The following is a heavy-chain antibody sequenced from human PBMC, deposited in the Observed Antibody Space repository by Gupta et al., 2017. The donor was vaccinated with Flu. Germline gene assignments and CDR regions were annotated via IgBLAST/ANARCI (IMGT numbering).Heavy chain of an antibody. J-gene: IGHJ6*02. V-gene: IGHV1-8*01. CDR2: MNTNDDDT. D-gene: IGHD3-3*02. CDR3: ASGSRIYGVINPSYDDGMDA. Sequence: WVRQAAGERLEWMGWMNTNDDDTGHAQKYDGILTLTSDTSKSTSYLETSNLRSDDTAVYYGASGSRIYGVINPSYDDGMDAWGQGTTVTVSS.